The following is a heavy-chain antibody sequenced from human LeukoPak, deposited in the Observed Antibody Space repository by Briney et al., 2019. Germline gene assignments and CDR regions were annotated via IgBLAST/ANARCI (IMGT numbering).Heavy chain of an antibody. J-gene: IGHJ5*02. CDR2: INPNSGGT. CDR3: ARGGGYCSSTSCYAGNWFDP. Sequence: GASVKVSRKASGYTFTGYYMHWVRQAPGQGLEWMGRINPNSGGTDYAQKFQGRVTMTRDTSISTAYMELSRLRSDDTAVYYCARGGGYCSSTSCYAGNWFDPWGQGTLVTVSS. V-gene: IGHV1-2*06. D-gene: IGHD2-2*01. CDR1: GYTFTGYY.